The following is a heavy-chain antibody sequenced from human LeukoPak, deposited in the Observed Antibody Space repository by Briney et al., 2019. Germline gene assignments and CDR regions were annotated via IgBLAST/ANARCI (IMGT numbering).Heavy chain of an antibody. J-gene: IGHJ5*02. CDR2: ISGSGTT. D-gene: IGHD2-15*01. CDR1: GFTFSSYA. Sequence: GGSLRLSCAASGFTFSSYAMSWVRQAPGKGLEWVSAISGSGTTYYADSVRGRFIISRDNSKNTLYLQMSSLRAEDTAVYYCAKSKEDCCGSFDPWGQGTLVTDSS. CDR3: AKSKEDCCGSFDP. V-gene: IGHV3-23*01.